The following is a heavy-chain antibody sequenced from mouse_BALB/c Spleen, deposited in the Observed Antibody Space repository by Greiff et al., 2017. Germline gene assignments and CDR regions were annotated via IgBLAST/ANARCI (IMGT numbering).Heavy chain of an antibody. V-gene: IGHV14-3*02. CDR1: GFNIKDTY. CDR2: IDPANGNT. D-gene: IGHD2-3*01. Sequence: VQLQQSGAELVKPGASVKLSCTASGFNIKDTYMHWVKQRPEQGLEWIGRIDPANGNTKYDPKFQGKATITADTSSNTAYLQLSSLTSEDTAVYYCAPGRYEGMDYWGQGTAVTVSS. J-gene: IGHJ4*01. CDR3: APGRYEGMDY.